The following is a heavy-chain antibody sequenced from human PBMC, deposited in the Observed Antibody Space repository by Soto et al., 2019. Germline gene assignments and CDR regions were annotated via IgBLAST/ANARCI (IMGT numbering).Heavy chain of an antibody. D-gene: IGHD3-10*01. CDR2: ISYDGSNK. CDR1: GFPFTTYG. Sequence: QVQLVESGGGVVQPGRSLRLSCAASGFPFTTYGMHWVREGPGKGLEWVAVISYDGSNKYYADSVKGRFTISRDNSKNTLYLQMNRLRPEDTALYYCVGGQYYFDYRGQGTLVTVSS. V-gene: IGHV3-30*03. J-gene: IGHJ4*02. CDR3: VGGQYYFDY.